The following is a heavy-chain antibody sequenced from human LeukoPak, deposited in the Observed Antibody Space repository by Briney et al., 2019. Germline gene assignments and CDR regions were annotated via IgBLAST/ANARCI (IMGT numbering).Heavy chain of an antibody. CDR1: GGSISSYY. J-gene: IGHJ4*02. Sequence: PSETLSLTCTVSGGSISSYYWSWIRQPPGKRLEWIGYIYYSGSTNYNPSLKSRVTISVDTSKNQFSLKLSSVTAADTAVYYCARFPFTGDLDYWGQGNLVTVSS. CDR3: ARFPFTGDLDY. V-gene: IGHV4-59*01. D-gene: IGHD3-16*01. CDR2: IYYSGST.